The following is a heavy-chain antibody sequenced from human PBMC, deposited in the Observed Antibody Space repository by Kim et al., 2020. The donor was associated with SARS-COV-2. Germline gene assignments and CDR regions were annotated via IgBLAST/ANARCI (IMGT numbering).Heavy chain of an antibody. V-gene: IGHV3-53*01. Sequence: GGSLRLSCAASGVTVSSNYMSWVRQAPGKGLEWVSVIYSGGSTYYADSVKGRFTISRDNSKNTLYLQMNTLRAEDTAVYYCARTDRRDYYAMDVWGQGTTVTVSS. J-gene: IGHJ6*02. CDR1: GVTVSSNY. CDR2: IYSGGST. CDR3: ARTDRRDYYAMDV.